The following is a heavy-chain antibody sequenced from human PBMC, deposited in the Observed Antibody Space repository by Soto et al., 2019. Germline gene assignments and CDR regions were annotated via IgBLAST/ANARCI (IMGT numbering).Heavy chain of an antibody. Sequence: DVQLLESGGGLVQPEGSLRLSCAASGFTFSSYAMGWVRQGPGEGLEWVAVVSIGGSTHYAGSVRGRFTISRDNSKNTLSLQMNSLTAEDTAVYFCAKRRGAGGHFDYWGQGALVTVSS. D-gene: IGHD2-15*01. CDR1: GFTFSSYA. V-gene: IGHV3-23*01. CDR3: AKRRGAGGHFDY. CDR2: VSIGGST. J-gene: IGHJ4*02.